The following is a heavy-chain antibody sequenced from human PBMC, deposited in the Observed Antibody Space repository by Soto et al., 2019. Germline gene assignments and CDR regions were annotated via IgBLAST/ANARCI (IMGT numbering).Heavy chain of an antibody. CDR1: RYTFASYY. Sequence: GASVKVSCKASRYTFASYYMQWVRQAPGQGLEWMGIINPSGGSTSYAQKLQGRVTMTRDTSTSTAYMELSSLRSEDTAVYYCASRYCGGDCYYDDAFDIWGQGTMVTVSS. J-gene: IGHJ3*02. D-gene: IGHD2-21*01. CDR3: ASRYCGGDCYYDDAFDI. CDR2: INPSGGST. V-gene: IGHV1-46*01.